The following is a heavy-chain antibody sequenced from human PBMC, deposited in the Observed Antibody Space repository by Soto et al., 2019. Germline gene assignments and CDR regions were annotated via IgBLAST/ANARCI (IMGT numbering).Heavy chain of an antibody. V-gene: IGHV3-48*01. CDR2: ISTGSSAI. CDR3: ARDKGSSSWHSFDY. CDR1: GFTFSNYP. J-gene: IGHJ4*02. Sequence: GGSLRLSCAASGFTFSNYPMNWVRQAPGKGLEWVSYISTGSSAIHYADSVRGRFTISRDEAKNSLYLQMNSLRVEDTAVYYCARDKGSSSWHSFDYWGQGT. D-gene: IGHD2-2*01.